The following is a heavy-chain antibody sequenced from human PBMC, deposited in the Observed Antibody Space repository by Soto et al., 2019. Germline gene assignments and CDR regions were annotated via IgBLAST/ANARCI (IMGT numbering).Heavy chain of an antibody. CDR3: TRSTTLSRRLFFDS. J-gene: IGHJ4*02. CDR2: IFHSETT. D-gene: IGHD4-4*01. CDR1: GDSITTPHW. V-gene: IGHV4-4*02. Sequence: LETLSLTCAVSGDSITTPHWWGWVRQPPGKGLEWIGEIFHSETTNYNPSLKSRVTISIDKFKNQFSLRLTSLTAADTAIYYCTRSTTLSRRLFFDSWGQGTLVTVSS.